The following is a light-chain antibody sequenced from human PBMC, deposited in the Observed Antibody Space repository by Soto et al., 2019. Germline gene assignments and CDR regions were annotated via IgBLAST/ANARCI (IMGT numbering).Light chain of an antibody. V-gene: IGLV1-44*01. Sequence: QSVLTQPPSASGTPGQRVAISCSGCSSDIGSNTVNWYQHLPGTAPQLLMYSDNQRPSGVPDRFSGSKSGTSASLAISGLQSEDEGEYYCASWDDSLNGGVFGGGTKLTVL. CDR1: SSDIGSNT. CDR2: SDN. CDR3: ASWDDSLNGGV. J-gene: IGLJ3*02.